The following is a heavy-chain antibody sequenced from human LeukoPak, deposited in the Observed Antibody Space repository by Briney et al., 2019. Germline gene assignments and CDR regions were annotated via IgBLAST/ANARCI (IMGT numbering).Heavy chain of an antibody. J-gene: IGHJ5*02. CDR3: ARGDPHADL. V-gene: IGHV3-20*04. CDR2: INWSGDNT. Sequence: GGSLRLSCEDSGFTFADYGLSWVRQAPGKGPQWVGGINWSGDNTFYADSVKGRFTISRDNTRTSLYLQMNSLRVEDTGVYYCARGDPHADLWGQGTLVTVSS. CDR1: GFTFADYG.